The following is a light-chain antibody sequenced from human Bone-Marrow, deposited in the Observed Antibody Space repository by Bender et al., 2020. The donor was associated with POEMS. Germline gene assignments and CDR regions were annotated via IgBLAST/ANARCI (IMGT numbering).Light chain of an antibody. CDR3: SAWDGILNGWV. CDR1: IGGNA. V-gene: IGLV1-44*01. CDR2: GND. J-gene: IGLJ3*02. Sequence: IGGNAVNWWEQLPGTGPKLLIYGNDQRPSGAPDRFSGSKSGTSASLAISGLQSEDEADYFCSAWDGILNGWVFGGGTELTVL.